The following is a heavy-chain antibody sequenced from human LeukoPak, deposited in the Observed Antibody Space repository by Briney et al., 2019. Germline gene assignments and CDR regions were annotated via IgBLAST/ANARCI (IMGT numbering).Heavy chain of an antibody. J-gene: IGHJ3*02. V-gene: IGHV3-30*03. CDR3: ARERFGETDDAFDI. Sequence: PGRSLRLSCAASGFTFSSYGMHWVRQAPGKGLEWVAVISYDGSNKYYADSVKGRFTISRDNSKNTLYLQMNSLRAEDTAVYYCARERFGETDDAFDIWGQGTMVTVSS. D-gene: IGHD3-10*01. CDR2: ISYDGSNK. CDR1: GFTFSSYG.